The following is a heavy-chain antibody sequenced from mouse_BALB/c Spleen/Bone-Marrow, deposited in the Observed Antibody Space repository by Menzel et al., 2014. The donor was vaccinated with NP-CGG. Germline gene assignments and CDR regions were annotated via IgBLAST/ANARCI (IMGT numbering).Heavy chain of an antibody. D-gene: IGHD4-1*01. J-gene: IGHJ3*01. CDR1: GYAFSSSW. CDR2: IYPGDGDT. CDR3: ACTGTGAY. Sequence: VQLQQSGPELVKPGASVKISCKASGYAFSSSWMNWVKQRPGQGLEWIGRIYPGDGDTNYNGKFKGKATLTADKSSSTAYMQLSSLTSVDSAVYFCACTGTGAYWGQGSLVTVSA. V-gene: IGHV1-82*01.